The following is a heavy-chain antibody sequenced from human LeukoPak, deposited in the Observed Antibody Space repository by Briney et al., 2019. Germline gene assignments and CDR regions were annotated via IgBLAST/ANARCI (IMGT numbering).Heavy chain of an antibody. CDR3: ARDSGLRSGMDV. CDR1: GDSISSSNW. D-gene: IGHD4-17*01. J-gene: IGHJ6*02. Sequence: RASGTLSLTCAVSGDSISSSNWWSWVRQPPGKGLEWIGEIYHSGSTNYNPSLKSRVSISVDKSKNQFSLKLYSVTAAGTAVYYCARDSGLRSGMDVWGQGTTATVSS. V-gene: IGHV4-4*02. CDR2: IYHSGST.